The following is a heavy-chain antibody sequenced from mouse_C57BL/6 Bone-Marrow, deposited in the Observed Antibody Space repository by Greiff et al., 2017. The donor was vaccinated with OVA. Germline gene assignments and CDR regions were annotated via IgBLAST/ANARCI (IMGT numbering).Heavy chain of an antibody. D-gene: IGHD1-1*01. V-gene: IGHV1-64*01. J-gene: IGHJ2*01. CDR2: IHPNSGST. CDR1: GYTFTSYW. CDR3: ARGDLLLRPDFDY. Sequence: QVQLQQPGAELVKPGASVKLSCKASGYTFTSYWMHWVKQRPGQGLEWIGMIHPNSGSTNYNEKFKSKATLTVDKSSSTAYMQLSSLTSEDSAVYYCARGDLLLRPDFDYWGQGTTLTVSS.